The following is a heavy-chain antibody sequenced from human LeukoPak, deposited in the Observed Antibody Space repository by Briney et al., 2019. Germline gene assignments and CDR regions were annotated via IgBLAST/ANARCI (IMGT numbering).Heavy chain of an antibody. CDR1: GFTFSSYS. CDR3: GRDSNGIDY. J-gene: IGHJ4*02. Sequence: GGSLRLSCAASGFTFSSYSMNWVRQAPGKGLEWVSYISSSSSTIYYADSVKGRFTISRDNAKNTLYLQMDSLRVEDTAMYYCGRDSNGIDYLGQGTLVTVSS. CDR2: ISSSSSTI. D-gene: IGHD4-11*01. V-gene: IGHV3-48*04.